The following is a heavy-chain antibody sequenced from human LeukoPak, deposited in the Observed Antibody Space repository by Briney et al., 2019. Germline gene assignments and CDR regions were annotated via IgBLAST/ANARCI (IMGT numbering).Heavy chain of an antibody. V-gene: IGHV1-2*04. D-gene: IGHD3-22*01. CDR1: GYTFTGYY. CDR2: INPNSGGT. J-gene: IGHJ4*02. Sequence: ASVKVSCKASGYTFTGYYMHWVRQAPGQGLEWMGWINPNSGGTNYAQKFQGWVTMTRDTSISTAYMELSRLRSDDTAVYYCAREGNYYDSSGYSPIDYWGQGTLVTVSS. CDR3: AREGNYYDSSGYSPIDY.